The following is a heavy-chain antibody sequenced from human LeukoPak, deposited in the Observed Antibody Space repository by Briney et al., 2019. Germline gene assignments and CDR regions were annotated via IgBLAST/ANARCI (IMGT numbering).Heavy chain of an antibody. V-gene: IGHV3-48*01. D-gene: IGHD4-17*01. CDR2: ISSSSSTI. CDR3: ARETGSAVGSTDFDY. J-gene: IGHJ4*02. CDR1: GFTFSSYS. Sequence: GGSLRLSCAAPGFTFSSYSMNWVRQAPGKGLEWVSYISSSSSTIYYADSVKGRFTISRDNSKNTLYLQMNSLRAEDTAVYYCARETGSAVGSTDFDYWGQGTLVTVSS.